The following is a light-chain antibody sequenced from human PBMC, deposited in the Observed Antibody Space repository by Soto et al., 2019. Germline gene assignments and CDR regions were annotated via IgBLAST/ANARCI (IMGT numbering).Light chain of an antibody. Sequence: IKLTQSPSSLSASVGDRVTITCRASQGISSSLAWYQQTPGKAPKFLIYAASTLQSGVPSRFSGSGSGTDFTLTISSLQPEDFATYYCQQSYSTPRTFGQGTNVDIK. CDR1: QGISSS. J-gene: IGKJ1*01. CDR3: QQSYSTPRT. V-gene: IGKV1-39*01. CDR2: AAS.